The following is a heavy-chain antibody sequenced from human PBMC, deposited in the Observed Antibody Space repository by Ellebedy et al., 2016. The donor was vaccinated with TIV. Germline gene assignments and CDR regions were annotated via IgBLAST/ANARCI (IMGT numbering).Heavy chain of an antibody. V-gene: IGHV1-2*02. J-gene: IGHJ4*02. D-gene: IGHD2-15*01. CDR1: GYTFATYY. CDR3: ARDPYCSGGSCYPYFFDY. CDR2: INPNSGGT. Sequence: AASVKVSCKASGYTFATYYIHWVRQVPGQGLEWMGWINPNSGGTNYAQKFQGRVTMTRDTPISTAYMELSRLRSDDTAVYYCARDPYCSGGSCYPYFFDYWGEGTLVTVSS.